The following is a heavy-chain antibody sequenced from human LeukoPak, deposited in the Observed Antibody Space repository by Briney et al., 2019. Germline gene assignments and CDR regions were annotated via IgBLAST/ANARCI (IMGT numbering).Heavy chain of an antibody. Sequence: PGRSLRLSCAASGFTFSSYGMHWVRQAPGKGLEWVAVIWYDGSNKYYADSVKGRFTISRDNSRNTLYLQMNSLRAEDTAVYYCARDLYDSSGYPYWGQGTLVTVSS. J-gene: IGHJ4*02. CDR1: GFTFSSYG. CDR3: ARDLYDSSGYPY. V-gene: IGHV3-33*01. CDR2: IWYDGSNK. D-gene: IGHD3-22*01.